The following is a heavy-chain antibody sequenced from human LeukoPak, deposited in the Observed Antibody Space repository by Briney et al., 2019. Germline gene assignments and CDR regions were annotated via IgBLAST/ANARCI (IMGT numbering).Heavy chain of an antibody. CDR3: ARGLGNPGGRYYYYYYMDV. CDR1: GYTFTGYY. D-gene: IGHD4-23*01. CDR2: ISPTSGGT. V-gene: IGHV1-2*02. Sequence: ASVKVSCKASGYTFTGYYMHWVRQAPGQGLEWMGWISPTSGGTNYAQKFQGRVTMTRDTSISTAYMELSRLRSDDTAVYYCARGLGNPGGRYYYYYYMDVWGKGTTVTVSS. J-gene: IGHJ6*03.